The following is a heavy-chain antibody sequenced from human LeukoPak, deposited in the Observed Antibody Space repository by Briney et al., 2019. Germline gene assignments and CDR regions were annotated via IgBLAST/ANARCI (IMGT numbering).Heavy chain of an antibody. V-gene: IGHV4-34*01. CDR3: ARGTYDYVWGSYRRKGPSFDY. J-gene: IGHJ4*02. CDR2: INHSGST. CDR1: GGSFSGYY. D-gene: IGHD3-16*02. Sequence: KPSETLSLTCAVYGGSFSGYYWSWIRQPPGKGLEWIGEINHSGSTNYNPSLKSRVTLSVDTSKNQFSLKLSSVTAADTAVYYCARGTYDYVWGSYRRKGPSFDYWGQGTLVTVSS.